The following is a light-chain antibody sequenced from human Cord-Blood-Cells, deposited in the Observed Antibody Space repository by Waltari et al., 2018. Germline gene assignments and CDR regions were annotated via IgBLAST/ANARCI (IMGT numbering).Light chain of an antibody. J-gene: IGLJ3*02. Sequence: QSVLTQPPSASGTPGQRVTISCSGSSPNIGSTTVNCYQQLPGTAPQLLIYSNNQRPSGVPDRFSGSKSGTSASLAISGLQSEDEDDYYCAAWDDSLNGNWVFGGGTKLTVL. CDR2: SNN. CDR1: SPNIGSTT. CDR3: AAWDDSLNGNWV. V-gene: IGLV1-44*01.